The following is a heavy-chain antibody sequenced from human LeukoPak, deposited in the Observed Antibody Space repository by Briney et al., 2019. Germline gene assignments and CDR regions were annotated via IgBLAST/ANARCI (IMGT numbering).Heavy chain of an antibody. CDR2: ILPDGVTK. D-gene: IGHD4-17*01. Sequence: GRSLRLSCAASGFTFINYAMNWVRQAPGKGLEWVAIILPDGVTKFYADAVKGRFTISRDNSRNTMYLQMNSLTREDTAVYYCAKDAGEVTTPVYWGQGTLVTVSS. V-gene: IGHV3-30-3*01. CDR1: GFTFINYA. CDR3: AKDAGEVTTPVY. J-gene: IGHJ4*02.